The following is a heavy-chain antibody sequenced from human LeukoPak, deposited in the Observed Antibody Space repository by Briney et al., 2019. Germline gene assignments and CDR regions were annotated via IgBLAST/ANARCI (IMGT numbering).Heavy chain of an antibody. CDR2: INPNSGGT. D-gene: IGHD2-2*01. CDR1: GYTFTGYY. Sequence: ASVKVSCKASGYTFTGYYIHWVRQAPGQGLEWMGWINPNSGGTNYAQKFQGRVTMTRDTSISTAYMELSRLRSDDTAVYYCAILEASVVEKYYFDYWGQGTLVTVSS. J-gene: IGHJ4*02. CDR3: AILEASVVEKYYFDY. V-gene: IGHV1-2*02.